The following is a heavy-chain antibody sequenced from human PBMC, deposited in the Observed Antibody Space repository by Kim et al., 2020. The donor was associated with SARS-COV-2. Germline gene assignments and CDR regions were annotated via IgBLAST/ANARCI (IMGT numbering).Heavy chain of an antibody. V-gene: IGHV3-74*01. D-gene: IGHD1-1*01. CDR3: AGCPKSNGHLLDN. CDR1: GFTFDTFW. Sequence: GGSLRLSCVASGFTFDTFWMHWVRQVPGKGLVWVSRIGPDGRSTGFADFAKGRFTISRDNSIRTMYLQMNSLRVEDSGVYYCAGCPKSNGHLLDNWGQGT. J-gene: IGHJ4*02. CDR2: IGPDGRST.